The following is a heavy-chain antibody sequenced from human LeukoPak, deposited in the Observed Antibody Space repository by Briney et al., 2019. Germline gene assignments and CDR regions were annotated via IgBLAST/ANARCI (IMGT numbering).Heavy chain of an antibody. CDR3: AGVEAAMNWFDP. J-gene: IGHJ5*02. Sequence: PSETLSLTCTVSGVSISSTTYYWSWIRQPPGKGLEWIGEINHSGSTNYNPSLKSRVTISVDTSKNQFSLKLSSVTAADTAVYYCAGVEAAMNWFDPWGQGTLVTVSS. CDR1: GVSISSTTYY. D-gene: IGHD2-15*01. V-gene: IGHV4-39*07. CDR2: INHSGST.